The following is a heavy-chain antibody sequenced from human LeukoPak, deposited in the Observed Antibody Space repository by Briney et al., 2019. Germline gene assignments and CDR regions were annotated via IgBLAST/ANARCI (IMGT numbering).Heavy chain of an antibody. V-gene: IGHV4-34*01. J-gene: IGHJ6*02. CDR2: INHSGSA. D-gene: IGHD3-3*01. CDR3: ARGIRFLEWLFRDYYYGMDV. Sequence: SETLSLTCAVYGGSFSGYYWSWIRQPPGKGLEWIGEINHSGSANYNPSLKSRVTISVDTSKNQFSLKLSSVTAADTAVYYCARGIRFLEWLFRDYYYGMDVWGQGTTVTVSS. CDR1: GGSFSGYY.